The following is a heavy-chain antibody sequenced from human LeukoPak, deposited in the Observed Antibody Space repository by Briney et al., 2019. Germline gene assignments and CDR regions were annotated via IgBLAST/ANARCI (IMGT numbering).Heavy chain of an antibody. D-gene: IGHD3-22*01. Sequence: GGSLRLSCAASGFTVSSNYMSWVRQAPGKGLEWVSVIYSGGSTYYADSVKGRFTISRDNSKNTLYLQMNSLRAEDTAVYYCARSSREDSSGYYPRYFDYWGQGTLVTVSS. J-gene: IGHJ4*02. CDR2: IYSGGST. CDR3: ARSSREDSSGYYPRYFDY. CDR1: GFTVSSNY. V-gene: IGHV3-66*02.